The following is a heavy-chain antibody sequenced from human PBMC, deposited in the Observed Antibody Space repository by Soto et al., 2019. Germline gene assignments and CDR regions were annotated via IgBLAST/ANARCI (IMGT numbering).Heavy chain of an antibody. CDR2: IYYSGST. CDR1: GGSISSSSYY. J-gene: IGHJ5*02. D-gene: IGHD6-6*01. V-gene: IGHV4-39*01. Sequence: PSETLSLTCTVSGGSISSSSYYWGWIRQPPGKGLEWIGSIYYSGSTYYNPSLKSRVTISVDTSKNQFSLKLSSVTAADTAVYYCARHKSSSSSWFDPWGQGTLVTVSS. CDR3: ARHKSSSSSWFDP.